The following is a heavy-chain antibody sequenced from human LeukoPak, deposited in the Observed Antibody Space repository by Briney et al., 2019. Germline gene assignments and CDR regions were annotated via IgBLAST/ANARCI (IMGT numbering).Heavy chain of an antibody. D-gene: IGHD2-15*01. J-gene: IGHJ5*02. Sequence: SVKVSCKASGGTFSSYAISWVRQAPGQGLEWMGGIIPIFGTANYAQKFQGRVTITAEKSTSTAYMELSSLRSEDTAVYYCARGSCSGGSCSTGYNWFDPWGQGTLVTVSS. CDR3: ARGSCSGGSCSTGYNWFDP. CDR2: IIPIFGTA. CDR1: GGTFSSYA. V-gene: IGHV1-69*06.